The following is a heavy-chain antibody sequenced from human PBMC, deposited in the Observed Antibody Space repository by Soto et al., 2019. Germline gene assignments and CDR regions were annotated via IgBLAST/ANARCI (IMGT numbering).Heavy chain of an antibody. CDR3: ARDVGGSWYYFDY. CDR2: IWYDGSNK. CDR1: GFTFSSYG. D-gene: IGHD2-15*01. J-gene: IGHJ4*02. V-gene: IGHV3-33*04. Sequence: VGSLRLSCLASGFTFSSYGMQWVRQAPGKGLEWVAVIWYDGSNKYYADSGKGRFTISRDNSKNTLYLQMNSLRAEDTAVYYCARDVGGSWYYFDYWGQGTLVTVSS.